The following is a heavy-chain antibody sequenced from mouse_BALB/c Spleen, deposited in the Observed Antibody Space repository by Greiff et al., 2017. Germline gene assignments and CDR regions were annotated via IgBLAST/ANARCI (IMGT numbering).Heavy chain of an antibody. V-gene: IGHV1-39*01. J-gene: IGHJ4*01. CDR2: IDPYYGGT. D-gene: IGHD1-1*01. CDR1: GYSFTGYN. CDR3: ATGSSTYYAMDY. Sequence: EVQLQQSGPELEKPGASVKISCKASGYSFTGYNMNWVKQSNGKSLEWIGNIDPYYGGTSYNQKFKGKAILTVDKSSSTAYMQLKRLTSEDSAVYYCATGSSTYYAMDYWGQGTSVTVSS.